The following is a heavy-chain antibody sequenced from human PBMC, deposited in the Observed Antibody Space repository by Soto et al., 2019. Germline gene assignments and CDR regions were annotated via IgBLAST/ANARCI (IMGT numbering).Heavy chain of an antibody. V-gene: IGHV1-69*13. Sequence: ASVKVSCKTSGGTFSTFGISWVRQAPGQGLEWMGGIIPFFGTAEYSQKFEDRITITADESTNTVYMDLRSLTSEDTAIYYCARTAPMDAGDKYYYDYWGQGTLVTVSS. D-gene: IGHD3-16*01. J-gene: IGHJ4*02. CDR1: GGTFSTFG. CDR2: IIPFFGTA. CDR3: ARTAPMDAGDKYYYDY.